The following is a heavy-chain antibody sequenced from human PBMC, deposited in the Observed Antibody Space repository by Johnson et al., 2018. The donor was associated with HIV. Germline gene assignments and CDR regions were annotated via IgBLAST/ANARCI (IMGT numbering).Heavy chain of an antibody. D-gene: IGHD3-10*01. J-gene: IGHJ3*02. V-gene: IGHV3-43D*03. CDR1: GFTFDDYA. CDR2: ISWDGGSP. Sequence: VQLLESGGVVVQPGGSLRLSCAASGFTFDDYAMHWVRQAPGKGLEWVSLISWDGGSPYSADSVKGRFTISRDKSKNSLYLQMNSLRAEDTALYYCAKALRTGTPNDAFDIWGQGTMVTVSS. CDR3: AKALRTGTPNDAFDI.